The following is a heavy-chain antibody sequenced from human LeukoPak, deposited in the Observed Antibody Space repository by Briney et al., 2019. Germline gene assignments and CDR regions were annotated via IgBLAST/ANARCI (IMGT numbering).Heavy chain of an antibody. Sequence: SETLSLTCAVYGGSLSGYHWSWIGQPPGKRLEGMGEINHSGRTNYNPSLKSRVTISVDTSNNQFSLKLSSVTAADTAVYSCARGRSMVVINYYYYDMDVWGQGTTVTVSS. D-gene: IGHD3-22*01. CDR2: INHSGRT. V-gene: IGHV4-34*01. CDR3: ARGRSMVVINYYYYDMDV. CDR1: GGSLSGYH. J-gene: IGHJ6*02.